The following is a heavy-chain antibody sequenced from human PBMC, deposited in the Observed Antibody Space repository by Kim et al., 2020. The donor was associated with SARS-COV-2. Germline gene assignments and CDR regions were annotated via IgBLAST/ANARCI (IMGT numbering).Heavy chain of an antibody. J-gene: IGHJ4*02. CDR2: IKQDGSAR. CDR3: ARDPDYSNYELDY. Sequence: GGSLRLSCAASGFSFSSYWMGWVRQAPGKGLESVANIKQDGSARYYLGSVKGRFIISRDNANNLLYLQMNSLRVEDTAIYYCARDPDYSNYELDYWGQGTLVTVSS. CDR1: GFSFSSYW. D-gene: IGHD4-4*01. V-gene: IGHV3-7*01.